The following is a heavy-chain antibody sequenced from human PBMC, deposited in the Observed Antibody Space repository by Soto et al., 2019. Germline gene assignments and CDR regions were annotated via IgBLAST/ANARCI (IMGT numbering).Heavy chain of an antibody. CDR3: ARAGRIWGSYLSHY. J-gene: IGHJ4*02. D-gene: IGHD3-16*02. V-gene: IGHV1-8*01. CDR1: GYTFTSYD. CDR2: MNPNSGNT. Sequence: ASVKVSCKASGYTFTSYDINWVRQATGQGLEWMGWMNPNSGNTGYAQKFQGRVTMTRNTSISTAYMELSSLRSEDTAVYYCARAGRIWGSYLSHYWGQGTLVTAPQ.